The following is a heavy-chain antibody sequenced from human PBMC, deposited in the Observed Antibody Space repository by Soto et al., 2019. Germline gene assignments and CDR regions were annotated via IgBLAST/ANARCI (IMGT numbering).Heavy chain of an antibody. Sequence: SWGSLRLSCAASGFTFSSYGMHWVRQAPGKGLEWVAVISYDGSNKYYADSVKGRFTISRDNSKNTLYLQMNSLRAEDTAVYYCAKAPTIAVAGPVDYWGQGTLVTVSS. D-gene: IGHD6-19*01. CDR1: GFTFSSYG. J-gene: IGHJ4*02. CDR3: AKAPTIAVAGPVDY. CDR2: ISYDGSNK. V-gene: IGHV3-30*18.